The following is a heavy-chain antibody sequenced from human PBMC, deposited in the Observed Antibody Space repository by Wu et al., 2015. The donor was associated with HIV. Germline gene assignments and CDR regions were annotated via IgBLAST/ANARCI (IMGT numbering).Heavy chain of an antibody. CDR2: INHSGST. J-gene: IGHJ4*02. V-gene: IGHV4-34*01. CDR3: ARVAPASAMDI. Sequence: VQLQQWGGRTVEAFGDPVPHLRCLWWVRSVVTTGAGSASPHGKGLEWIGEINHSGSTNYNPSLKSRVTISVDTSKNQFSLKLSSVTAADTAVYYCARVAPASAMDIWGQGTLVTVSS. D-gene: IGHD5-18*01. CDR1: WVRSVVTT.